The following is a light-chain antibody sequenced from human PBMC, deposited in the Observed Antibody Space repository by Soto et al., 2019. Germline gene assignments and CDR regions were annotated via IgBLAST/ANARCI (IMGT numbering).Light chain of an antibody. Sequence: EIVLTQSPATLSLSPGERATLSCRASQSVSSYLAWYQQKPGQAPRLLIYDASNRATGIPARFSGSGSWTDFTLTISSLEPDDFAVYYCQQRSNWPPRITFGQGTRLEIK. J-gene: IGKJ5*01. CDR3: QQRSNWPPRIT. CDR1: QSVSSY. CDR2: DAS. V-gene: IGKV3-11*01.